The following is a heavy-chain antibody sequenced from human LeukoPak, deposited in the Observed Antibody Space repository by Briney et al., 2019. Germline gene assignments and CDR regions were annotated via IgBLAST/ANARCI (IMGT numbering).Heavy chain of an antibody. J-gene: IGHJ4*02. D-gene: IGHD3-3*01. Sequence: GGSLRLSCAASGFTFSSYAMSWVRQAPGKGLDWVSANSGSGGSTYYAASVKGRFTISRENSKNTLYLKMNSLRAEDTAVYYCAKDRVVIPDYWGQGTLVTVSS. CDR3: AKDRVVIPDY. CDR1: GFTFSSYA. V-gene: IGHV3-23*01. CDR2: NSGSGGST.